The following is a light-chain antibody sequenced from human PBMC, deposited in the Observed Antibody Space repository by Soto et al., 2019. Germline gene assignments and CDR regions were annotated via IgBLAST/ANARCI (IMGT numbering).Light chain of an antibody. J-gene: IGKJ3*01. Sequence: DIQMTQSPSTLSASVGDRVTITCRASQSISSWLAWYQQKPGKAPKLLMYDASSLESRVTSRFSGSESGTEFTLTISYLQSGDFATYYCQQYNSYSPFTFGPGTKVDIK. CDR2: DAS. V-gene: IGKV1-5*01. CDR1: QSISSW. CDR3: QQYNSYSPFT.